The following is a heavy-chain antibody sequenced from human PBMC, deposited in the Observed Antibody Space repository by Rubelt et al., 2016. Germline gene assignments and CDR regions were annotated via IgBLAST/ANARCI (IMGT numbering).Heavy chain of an antibody. CDR3: ARFRRDSSSYYFDY. J-gene: IGHJ4*02. V-gene: IGHV4-34*01. CDR1: GGSFSGYY. D-gene: IGHD6-6*01. CDR2: INHSGST. Sequence: QVQLQQWGAGLLKPSETLSLTCAVYGGSFSGYYWSWIRQPPGKGLEWIGEINHSGSTNYNPSFKSRVTISVDTSKNHFSLKLSSVTAADTAVYYCARFRRDSSSYYFDYWGQGTLVTVSS.